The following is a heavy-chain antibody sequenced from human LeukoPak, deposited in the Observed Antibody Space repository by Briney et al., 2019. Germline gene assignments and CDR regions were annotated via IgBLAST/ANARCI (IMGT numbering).Heavy chain of an antibody. Sequence: GGSLRLSCAASGFTFSSYGMHWVRQAPGKGLEWVAFIRYDGSNKYYADSVKGRFTISRDNSKNTLYLQMNSLRAEDTAVYYCAKDAVRYDSSGYYHGYWGQGTLVTVSS. J-gene: IGHJ4*02. CDR1: GFTFSSYG. CDR2: IRYDGSNK. CDR3: AKDAVRYDSSGYYHGY. V-gene: IGHV3-30*02. D-gene: IGHD3-22*01.